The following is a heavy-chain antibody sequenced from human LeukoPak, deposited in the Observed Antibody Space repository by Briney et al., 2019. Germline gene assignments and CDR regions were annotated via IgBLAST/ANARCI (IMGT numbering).Heavy chain of an antibody. V-gene: IGHV4-59*08. D-gene: IGHD3-22*01. CDR3: ARRDDSSGYHKIFDY. Sequence: SETLSLTCTVSGGSISGYYWSWIRQPPGKGLEWIGFISYSGSTISNPSLESRVTISIDTSKNQFYLKLSSLTAADTAVYYCARRDDSSGYHKIFDYWGQGTLVTVSS. J-gene: IGHJ4*02. CDR1: GGSISGYY. CDR2: ISYSGST.